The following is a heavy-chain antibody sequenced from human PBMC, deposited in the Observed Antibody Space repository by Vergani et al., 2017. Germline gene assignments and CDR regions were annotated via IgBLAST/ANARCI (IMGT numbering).Heavy chain of an antibody. Sequence: QVQLVQSGAEVKKPGASVKVSCKASGYTFTSYAMHWVRQAPGQRLEWMGWINAGNGNTKYSQKFQGRVTITRDTSASTAYMELRSLRSDDTAVYYCARDSAPFYSNTRTYYYYYYMDVWGKGTTVTVSS. CDR3: ARDSAPFYSNTRTYYYYYYMDV. J-gene: IGHJ6*03. CDR2: INAGNGNT. CDR1: GYTFTSYA. D-gene: IGHD4-11*01. V-gene: IGHV1-3*01.